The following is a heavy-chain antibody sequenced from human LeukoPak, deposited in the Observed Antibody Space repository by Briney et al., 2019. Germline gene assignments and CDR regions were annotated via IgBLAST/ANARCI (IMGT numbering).Heavy chain of an antibody. Sequence: GESLKISCKTSGYNFTTFYIGWVRQLPGKGLEWMGIIYPSDSDTRYSPSFQGQVTISADKSINTVYLHWNSLKASDTAMYYCASFHISGKSYNGLHYWGQGTLVTVSS. J-gene: IGHJ4*02. CDR2: IYPSDSDT. V-gene: IGHV5-51*01. D-gene: IGHD3-10*01. CDR3: ASFHISGKSYNGLHY. CDR1: GYNFTTFY.